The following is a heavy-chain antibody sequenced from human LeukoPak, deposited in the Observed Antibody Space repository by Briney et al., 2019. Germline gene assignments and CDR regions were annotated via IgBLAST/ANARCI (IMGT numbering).Heavy chain of an antibody. Sequence: GGSLRLSCAASGFTFSSYAMSWVRQARGKGLEWVSPISGSGGSTYYADSVKGRFTISRDNSKNTLYLQMNSLRAEDTAVYYCAKDPRPAARSWFDPWGQGTLVTVSS. V-gene: IGHV3-23*01. D-gene: IGHD2-2*01. CDR2: ISGSGGST. CDR3: AKDPRPAARSWFDP. CDR1: GFTFSSYA. J-gene: IGHJ5*02.